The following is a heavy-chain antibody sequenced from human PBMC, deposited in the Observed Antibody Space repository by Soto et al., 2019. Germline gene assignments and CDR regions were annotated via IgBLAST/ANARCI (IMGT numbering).Heavy chain of an antibody. CDR3: ARHWGRKVFDY. CDR2: FYYSGST. D-gene: IGHD3-16*01. V-gene: IGHV4-39*01. Sequence: QLQLQESGPGLVKPSETLSLTCTVSGGSISSSSYYWGWIRQPPGKGLEWIGSFYYSGSTYYNPSLKSRVTISVETSKNQFSLKLSSVTAADTAVYYCARHWGRKVFDYWGQGTLVTVSS. CDR1: GGSISSSSYY. J-gene: IGHJ4*02.